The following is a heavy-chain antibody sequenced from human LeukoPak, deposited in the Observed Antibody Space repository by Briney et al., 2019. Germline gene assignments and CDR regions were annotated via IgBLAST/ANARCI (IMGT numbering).Heavy chain of an antibody. CDR2: INHSGST. D-gene: IGHD3-22*01. V-gene: IGHV4-39*07. J-gene: IGHJ4*02. CDR1: GGSISSGGYY. CDR3: ARGRDYDSSGSDY. Sequence: SETLSLTCTVSGGSISSGGYYWSWIRQHPGKGLEWIGEINHSGSTNYNPSLKSRVTISVDTSKNQFSLKLSSVTAADTAVYYCARGRDYDSSGSDYWGQGTLVTVSS.